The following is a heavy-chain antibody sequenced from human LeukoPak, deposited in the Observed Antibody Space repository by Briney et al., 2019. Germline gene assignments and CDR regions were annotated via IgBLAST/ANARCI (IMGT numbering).Heavy chain of an antibody. CDR2: IHPNSGKT. CDR1: GYTFRSYE. J-gene: IGHJ4*02. CDR3: ARGHYGGNRYFDI. D-gene: IGHD4-23*01. Sequence: RASVNVSCKASGYTFRSYEINWVRQAPGQGLEWVGWIHPNSGKTGYAQKFQGRVTMTRDTSTETAFMELSSLKFDDTAIFYCARGHYGGNRYFDIWGQGTLVTVSS. V-gene: IGHV1-8*01.